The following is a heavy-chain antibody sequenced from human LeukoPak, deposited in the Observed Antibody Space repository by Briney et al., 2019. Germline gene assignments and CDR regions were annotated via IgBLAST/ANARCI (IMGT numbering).Heavy chain of an antibody. D-gene: IGHD4-17*01. V-gene: IGHV3-64*01. CDR2: ITSSGGST. CDR1: GFAFFRYS. Sequence: GGSLSLSCAASGFAFFRYSMHWVRQAPGGGLEYVSGITSSGGSTYYAPSVKDSFTISRDNSKNTLYLQMGSLRDEDKGIYYCASTVTTGPFDYWGQGTPVTVSS. J-gene: IGHJ4*02. CDR3: ASTVTTGPFDY.